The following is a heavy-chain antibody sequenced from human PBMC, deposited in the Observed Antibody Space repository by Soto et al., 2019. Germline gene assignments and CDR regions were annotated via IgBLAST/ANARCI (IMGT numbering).Heavy chain of an antibody. V-gene: IGHV1-18*01. Sequence: SVKVSCTASGYTFTSYGSIWGRQAPGQGLEWMGWISAYNGNTNYAQKLQGRVTMTTDTSTSTAYMELRSLRSDDTAVYYCARGHRAYCSGGSCYGAADYWGQGTLVTVSS. CDR2: ISAYNGNT. D-gene: IGHD2-15*01. CDR3: ARGHRAYCSGGSCYGAADY. CDR1: GYTFTSYG. J-gene: IGHJ4*02.